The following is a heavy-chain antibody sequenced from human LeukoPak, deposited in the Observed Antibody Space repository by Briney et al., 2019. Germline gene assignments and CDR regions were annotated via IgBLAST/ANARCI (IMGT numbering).Heavy chain of an antibody. CDR2: IYYSGST. V-gene: IGHV4-59*12. CDR1: GGSLSSYY. Sequence: PSETLSLTCTVSGGSLSSYYWCWIRQPPGKGLEWIGYIYYSGSTNYNPSLKSRVTMSVDTSKNQFSLRLRSVTAADTAVYYCARQIASAGTAGFDFWGQGALVTVSS. D-gene: IGHD6-13*01. CDR3: ARQIASAGTAGFDF. J-gene: IGHJ4*02.